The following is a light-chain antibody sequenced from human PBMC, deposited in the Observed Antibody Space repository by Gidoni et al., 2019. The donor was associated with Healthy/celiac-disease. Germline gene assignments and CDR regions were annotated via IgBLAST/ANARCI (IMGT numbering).Light chain of an antibody. V-gene: IGLV2-14*01. CDR1: SSDVGGYNY. CDR3: SSYTSSSWV. Sequence: QSALPQPASVSGSPGQSITIPCTGTSSDVGGYNYVSWYQQHPGKAPKLMIYDVSNRPSGVSNRCSGSKSGNTASLTISGLQAEDEADYYCSSYTSSSWVFGGGTKLTVL. CDR2: DVS. J-gene: IGLJ3*02.